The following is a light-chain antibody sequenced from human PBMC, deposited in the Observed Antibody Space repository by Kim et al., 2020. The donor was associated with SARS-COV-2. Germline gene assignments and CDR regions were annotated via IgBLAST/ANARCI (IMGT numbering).Light chain of an antibody. CDR3: QQYGRSPTT. CDR2: GAS. J-gene: IGKJ5*01. Sequence: APGERAPPSCRASQIVSSSYLAWYQHKPGQSPSLLIHGASSRATGVPDRFRGGGSGTDFTLTITRLEPEDFAVYYCQQYGRSPTTFGQGTRLEIK. CDR1: QIVSSSY. V-gene: IGKV3-20*01.